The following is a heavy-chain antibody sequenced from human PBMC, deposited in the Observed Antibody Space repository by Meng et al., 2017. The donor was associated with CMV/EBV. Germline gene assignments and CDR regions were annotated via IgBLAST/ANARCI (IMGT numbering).Heavy chain of an antibody. Sequence: GGSLRLSCAASGFTLSDYYMSWIRQAPGKGLEWVSYISSSGSTIYYADSVKGRFTISRDNAKNSLYLQMNSLRAEDTAVYYCARGGLGIGSSWPTYGGVLYYYYGMDVWGQGTTVTVSS. CDR3: ARGGLGIGSSWPTYGGVLYYYYGMDV. D-gene: IGHD6-13*01. V-gene: IGHV3-11*01. CDR2: ISSSGSTI. J-gene: IGHJ6*02. CDR1: GFTLSDYY.